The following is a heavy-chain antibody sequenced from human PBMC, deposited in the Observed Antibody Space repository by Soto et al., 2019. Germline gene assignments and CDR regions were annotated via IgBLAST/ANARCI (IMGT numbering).Heavy chain of an antibody. J-gene: IGHJ6*02. Sequence: ASVKVSCKASGYAFTGYYIHWVRQAPGQGLEWMGWIHLNSGGTNYAQTFQGRITMTRDMSVTTVFMEMTGLTSDDTAVYYCASPRELTYSYHYFFTLDVWGQGXTVTVPS. CDR3: ASPRELTYSYHYFFTLDV. CDR2: IHLNSGGT. D-gene: IGHD2-15*01. V-gene: IGHV1-2*02. CDR1: GYAFTGYY.